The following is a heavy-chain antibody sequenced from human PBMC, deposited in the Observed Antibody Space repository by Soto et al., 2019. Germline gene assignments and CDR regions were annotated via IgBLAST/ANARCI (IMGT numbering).Heavy chain of an antibody. J-gene: IGHJ4*01. D-gene: IGHD1-26*01. CDR2: TYYRSKWYY. Sequence: SQTLSLTCAITGDSVSSNSAGWSWVRHSPSRGLEWLGRTYYRSKWYYEYAVSVRGRITINPDTSKNQYSLQLNSVTPEDTAVYFCARGEQYSGRIFDYWGQGTLVTVSS. CDR1: GDSVSSNSAG. CDR3: ARGEQYSGRIFDY. V-gene: IGHV6-1*01.